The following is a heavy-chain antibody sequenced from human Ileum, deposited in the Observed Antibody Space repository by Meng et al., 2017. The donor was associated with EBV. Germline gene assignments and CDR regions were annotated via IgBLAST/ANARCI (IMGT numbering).Heavy chain of an antibody. D-gene: IGHD3-9*01. CDR3: AYYFVGRGGPGS. V-gene: IGHV4-61*03. CDR2: MYDSENA. CDR1: GGTARGNGYH. Sequence: QGRLKERRPEVVRTGKNLSLPCMACGGTARGNGYHGSWIRQPPGKGLEWVGCMYDSENAKYNPPLNSRVTISIDTARNHFVLKLTSVTAADTAVYYCAYYFVGRGGPGSWCQGTLVTVSS. J-gene: IGHJ5*02.